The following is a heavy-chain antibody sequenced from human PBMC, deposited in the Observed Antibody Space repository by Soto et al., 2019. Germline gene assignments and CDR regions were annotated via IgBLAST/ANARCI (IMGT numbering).Heavy chain of an antibody. Sequence: QVQLQQWGAGLLKPSETLSLSCGVYGGPFSGNYWCWIRQPPEKGLEWNGEINHRGNTNFNPSLNXRITMSLDTSKNQLSVRLSAVTAADTAVYDCARGKLGGASIWGQGTLVTVSS. CDR1: GGPFSGNY. CDR2: INHRGNT. D-gene: IGHD3-16*01. CDR3: ARGKLGGASI. V-gene: IGHV4-34*01. J-gene: IGHJ4*02.